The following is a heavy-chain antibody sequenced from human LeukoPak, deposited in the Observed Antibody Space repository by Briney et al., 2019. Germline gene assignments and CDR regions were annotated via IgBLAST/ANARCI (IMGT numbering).Heavy chain of an antibody. D-gene: IGHD3-22*01. J-gene: IGHJ4*02. CDR1: GGSISSSSYY. CDR2: IYYSGST. Sequence: SETLSLTCTVSGGSISSSSYYWGWIRQPPGKGLEWIGSIYYSGSTYYNPSLKSRVTVSVDTSKNQFSLKLSSVTAADTAVYYCARRSWYYDSSGYYKTGEIDYWGQGTLVTVSS. V-gene: IGHV4-39*01. CDR3: ARRSWYYDSSGYYKTGEIDY.